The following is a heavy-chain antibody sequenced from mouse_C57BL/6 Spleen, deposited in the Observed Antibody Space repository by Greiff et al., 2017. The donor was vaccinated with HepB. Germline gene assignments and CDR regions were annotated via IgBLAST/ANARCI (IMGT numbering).Heavy chain of an antibody. CDR2: ISSGGSYT. Sequence: EVMLVESGGDLVKPGGSLKLSCAASGFTFSSYGMSWVRQTPDKRLEWVATISSGGSYTYYPDSVKGRFTISRDNAKNTLYLQMSSLKSEDTAMYYCARHNKDSSGYVAYWGQGTLVTVSA. CDR1: GFTFSSYG. J-gene: IGHJ3*01. V-gene: IGHV5-6*01. CDR3: ARHNKDSSGYVAY. D-gene: IGHD3-2*02.